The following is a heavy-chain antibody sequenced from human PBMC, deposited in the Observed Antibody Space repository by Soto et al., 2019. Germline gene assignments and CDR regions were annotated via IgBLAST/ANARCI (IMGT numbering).Heavy chain of an antibody. CDR3: AREDYDFWSGYYRPNPVDNWFDP. D-gene: IGHD3-3*01. CDR1: GFTFSDYY. J-gene: IGHJ5*02. CDR2: ISSSGSTI. V-gene: IGHV3-11*01. Sequence: GGSLRLSCAASGFTFSDYYMSWIRQAPGKGLEWVSYISSSGSTIYYADSVKGRFTISRDNAKNSLYLQMNSLRAEDTAVYYCAREDYDFWSGYYRPNPVDNWFDPWGQGTLVTVSS.